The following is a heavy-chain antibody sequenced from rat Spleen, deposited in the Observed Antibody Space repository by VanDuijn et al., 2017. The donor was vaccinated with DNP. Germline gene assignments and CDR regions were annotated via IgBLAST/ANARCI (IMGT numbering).Heavy chain of an antibody. Sequence: EVQLQESGPGLVKPSQSLSLTCSVTGYSITTNYWGWIRNFPGNKMEWIGHISYSGTTTYNPSLKSRISITRDTSKNQFFLQLNSVTTEGTATYYCARPNWDPYYFDYWGQGVMVAVSS. D-gene: IGHD5-1*01. CDR3: ARPNWDPYYFDY. CDR1: GYSITTNY. V-gene: IGHV3-1*01. J-gene: IGHJ2*01. CDR2: ISYSGTT.